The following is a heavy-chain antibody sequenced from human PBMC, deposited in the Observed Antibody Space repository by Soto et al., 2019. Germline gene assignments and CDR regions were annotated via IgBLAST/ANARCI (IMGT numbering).Heavy chain of an antibody. D-gene: IGHD3-3*01. Sequence: GGSLRLSCAASGFTFSSYAMSWVRQAPGKGLEWVSAISGSGGSTYYADSVKGRFTISRDNSKNTLYLQMNSLRAEDTAVYYCAKEIDFWSGYYRGIFDYWGQGTLVTVSS. CDR2: ISGSGGST. V-gene: IGHV3-23*01. CDR1: GFTFSSYA. CDR3: AKEIDFWSGYYRGIFDY. J-gene: IGHJ4*02.